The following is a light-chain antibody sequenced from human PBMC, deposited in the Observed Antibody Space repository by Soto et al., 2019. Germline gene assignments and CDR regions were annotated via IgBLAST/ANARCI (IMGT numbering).Light chain of an antibody. V-gene: IGLV4-60*02. CDR2: LEGRGSY. J-gene: IGLJ2*01. CDR1: SGHSSYI. Sequence: QSVLTQSSSASASLGSSVKLTCTLSSGHSSYIIAWHQQQPGKAPRYLMKLEGRGSYNKGSGVPDRFSGSSSGADRYLTISNHQFEDEADYFCETWRSNYRVFGGGTKLTVL. CDR3: ETWRSNYRV.